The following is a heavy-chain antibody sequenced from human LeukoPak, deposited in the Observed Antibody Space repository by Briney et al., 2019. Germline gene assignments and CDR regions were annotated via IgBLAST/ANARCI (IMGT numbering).Heavy chain of an antibody. Sequence: ASVKVSCKASGYTFTGYYMHWVRQAPGQGLEWMGWINPNSGGTNYAQKFQGRVTMTRDTSISTAYMELSRLRSDDTAVYYCARELITIVRGVPDYWGQGTLVTVSS. V-gene: IGHV1-2*02. CDR1: GYTFTGYY. J-gene: IGHJ4*02. CDR3: ARELITIVRGVPDY. D-gene: IGHD3-10*01. CDR2: INPNSGGT.